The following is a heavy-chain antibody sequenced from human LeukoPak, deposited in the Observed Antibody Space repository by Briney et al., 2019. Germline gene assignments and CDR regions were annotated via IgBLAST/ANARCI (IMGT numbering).Heavy chain of an antibody. Sequence: ASVKVSCKASGGTFSSYAISWVRQAPGQGLEWMGRIVPIFGTANYAQKFQGRVTITTDESTSTAYMELSSLRSEDTAVYYCARYIVGAYFDYWGQGTLVTVSS. CDR1: GGTFSSYA. J-gene: IGHJ4*02. CDR2: IVPIFGTA. D-gene: IGHD1-26*01. CDR3: ARYIVGAYFDY. V-gene: IGHV1-69*05.